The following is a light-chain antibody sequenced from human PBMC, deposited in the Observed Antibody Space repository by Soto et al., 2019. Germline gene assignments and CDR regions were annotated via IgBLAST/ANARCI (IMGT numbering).Light chain of an antibody. V-gene: IGLV2-14*03. CDR2: DVS. Sequence: QSALTQPASVSGSPGQSITISCTGTSGDVGGYNYVSWYQQHPGKAPKLMIYDVSDRPSGVSNRFSASKSGNTASLTISGVQAEDEADYYCCSYTSSSTPWVFGTGTKVTVL. CDR3: CSYTSSSTPWV. J-gene: IGLJ1*01. CDR1: SGDVGGYNY.